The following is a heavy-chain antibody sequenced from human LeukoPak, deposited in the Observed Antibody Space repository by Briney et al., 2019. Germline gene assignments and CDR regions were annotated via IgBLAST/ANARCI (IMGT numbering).Heavy chain of an antibody. CDR3: VRDWGYDSSGYWQKYFDT. J-gene: IGHJ4*02. Sequence: GGSLRLSCSASGFTLSNYWMHWVRQALGKGLVWVSRINTDGSSTNYADSVKGRFTVSRDNAKNTLYLQMNSLRAEDTAVYYCVRDWGYDSSGYWQKYFDTWGQGTLVTVSS. D-gene: IGHD3-22*01. V-gene: IGHV3-74*01. CDR2: INTDGSST. CDR1: GFTLSNYW.